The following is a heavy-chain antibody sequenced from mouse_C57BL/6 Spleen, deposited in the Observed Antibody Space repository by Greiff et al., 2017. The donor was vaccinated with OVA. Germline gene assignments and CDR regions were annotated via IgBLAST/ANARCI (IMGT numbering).Heavy chain of an antibody. J-gene: IGHJ4*01. Sequence: VQLKESEGGLVQPGSSMKLSCTASGFTFSDYYMAWVRQVPEKGLEWVANINYDGSSTYYLDSLKSRFIISRDNAKNILYLQMSSLKSEDTATYYCARGEAYAMDYWGQGTSVTVSS. V-gene: IGHV5-16*01. CDR2: INYDGSST. CDR1: GFTFSDYY. CDR3: ARGEAYAMDY.